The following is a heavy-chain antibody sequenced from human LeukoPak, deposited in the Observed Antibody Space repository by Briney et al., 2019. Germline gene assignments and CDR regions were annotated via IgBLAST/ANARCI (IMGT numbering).Heavy chain of an antibody. V-gene: IGHV4-39*01. Sequence: SETLSLTCTVSGDSISGHDWSWIRQPPGKGLEWIGSMYYIGSTYYNPSLKSRVTISVDTSKNQFSLKLSSVTAADTAVYYCARVPTVTFFDYWGQGTLVTVSS. CDR3: ARVPTVTFFDY. CDR1: GDSISGHD. CDR2: MYYIGST. D-gene: IGHD4-17*01. J-gene: IGHJ4*02.